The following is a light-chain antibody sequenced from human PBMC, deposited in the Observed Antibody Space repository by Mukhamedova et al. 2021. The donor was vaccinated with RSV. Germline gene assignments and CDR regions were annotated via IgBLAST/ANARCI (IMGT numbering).Light chain of an antibody. Sequence: ASTRESVVPDRFSGSGSGTDFSLTISSLQADDVAVYYCHHNYTDSWTFGQGTRVEIK. J-gene: IGKJ1*01. CDR3: HHNYTDSWT. CDR2: AS. V-gene: IGKV4-1*01.